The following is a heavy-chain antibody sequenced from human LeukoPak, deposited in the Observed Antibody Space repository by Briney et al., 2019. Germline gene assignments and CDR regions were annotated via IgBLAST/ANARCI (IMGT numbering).Heavy chain of an antibody. CDR1: GFTLSTYA. CDR2: ISYDGTDP. V-gene: IGHV3-30*01. J-gene: IGHJ4*02. CDR3: ARGGGETSSGQLFDY. Sequence: GGSLRLSCAASGFTLSTYAMHWVRQAPGKGLEWVTLISYDGTDPYYADSVKGRFTISRDNSKNTLYLQMNSLKPEDTAVYYCARGGGETSSGQLFDYWGQGALVTVSS. D-gene: IGHD6-19*01.